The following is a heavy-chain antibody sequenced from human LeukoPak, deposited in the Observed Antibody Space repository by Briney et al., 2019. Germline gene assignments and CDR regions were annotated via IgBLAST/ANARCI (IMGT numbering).Heavy chain of an antibody. CDR3: ARTYCGGDCYGYFQH. V-gene: IGHV3-74*01. CDR1: GFTFSVYW. J-gene: IGHJ1*01. D-gene: IGHD2-21*02. CDR2: VSGDGNRS. Sequence: GGSLRLSCAASGFTFSVYWIYWVRQAPGKGLVWVSRVSGDGNRSTYADSVKGRFTISRDNAKKTVYLQMNSLRAEDTAVYYCARTYCGGDCYGYFQHWGQGTLVTVSS.